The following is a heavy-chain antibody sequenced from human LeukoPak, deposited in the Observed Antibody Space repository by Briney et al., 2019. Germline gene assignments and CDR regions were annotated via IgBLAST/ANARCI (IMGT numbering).Heavy chain of an antibody. D-gene: IGHD1-26*01. CDR1: GFTFSSYS. V-gene: IGHV3-48*02. J-gene: IGHJ4*02. CDR3: ASSGSYRFDY. Sequence: GGSLRLSCAASGFTFSSYSMNWVRQAPGKGLEWVSHITASGTAMFYADSVKGRFTISRDNAKNSLYLQINSLRDEDAAVYYCASSGSYRFDYWGQGTLVTVSS. CDR2: ITASGTAM.